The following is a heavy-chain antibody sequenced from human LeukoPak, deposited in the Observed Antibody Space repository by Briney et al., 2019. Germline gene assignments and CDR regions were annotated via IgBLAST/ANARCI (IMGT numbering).Heavy chain of an antibody. CDR3: ARHGLRPLLLWFGDYLGRALDY. J-gene: IGHJ4*02. V-gene: IGHV4-39*01. CDR1: GGFITSSNSH. CDR2: IYYSGST. Sequence: SETLSLTCTVSGGFITSSNSHWGWIRQPPGKGLEWVGTIYYSGSTYYKSSLKSRVTISVDTSKNQFSLKLSSVTAADTAVYYCARHGLRPLLLWFGDYLGRALDYWGQGTLVTVSS. D-gene: IGHD3-10*01.